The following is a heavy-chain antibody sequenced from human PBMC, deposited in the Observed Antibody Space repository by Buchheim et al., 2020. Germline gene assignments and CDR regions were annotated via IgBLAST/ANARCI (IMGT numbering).Heavy chain of an antibody. Sequence: DVQLVESGGGLVQPGGSLRLSCAASGFTFSSYEMNWVRQAPRKGLEWVSYIGGRGSSLYYADSVKGRFTISRDNAKNSLDLQMNSLRAEDTAVHYCAREGVSAPGVDYWGQGTL. CDR2: IGGRGSSL. CDR1: GFTFSSYE. V-gene: IGHV3-48*03. J-gene: IGHJ4*02. CDR3: AREGVSAPGVDY. D-gene: IGHD6-13*01.